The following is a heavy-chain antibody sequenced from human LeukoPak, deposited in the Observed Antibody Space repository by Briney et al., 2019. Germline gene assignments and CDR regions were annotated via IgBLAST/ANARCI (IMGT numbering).Heavy chain of an antibody. J-gene: IGHJ4*02. Sequence: APMKVSCKASGFIFTNYFMHWVRQAPGQGLEWMGMIKPSDGSTRYAQRFQDRVTMTSDTSTTTLYMELSSLRAEDTAVYYCARAVDQDFDYWGQGTLVTVSS. V-gene: IGHV1-46*01. CDR2: IKPSDGST. D-gene: IGHD5-12*01. CDR3: ARAVDQDFDY. CDR1: GFIFTNYF.